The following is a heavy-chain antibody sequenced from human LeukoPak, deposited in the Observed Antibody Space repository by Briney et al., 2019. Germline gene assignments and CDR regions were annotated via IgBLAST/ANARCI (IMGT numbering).Heavy chain of an antibody. CDR2: INHSGST. D-gene: IGHD2-2*01. CDR3: ARAEVVVVPAAMYYYYYMDV. J-gene: IGHJ6*03. CDR1: GESFSGYY. V-gene: IGHV4-34*01. Sequence: PSETLSLTCAVYGESFSGYYWSWIRQPPGKGLELIGEINHSGSTNYNPSLKSRVTISVDTSKNQFSLKLSSVTAADTAVYYCARAEVVVVPAAMYYYYYMDVWGKGTTVTVSS.